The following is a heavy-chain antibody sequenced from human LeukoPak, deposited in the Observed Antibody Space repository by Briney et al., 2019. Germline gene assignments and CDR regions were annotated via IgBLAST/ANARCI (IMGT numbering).Heavy chain of an antibody. J-gene: IGHJ6*02. CDR3: ARASGYYDFWGGYYYYGMDV. D-gene: IGHD3-3*01. Sequence: ASVKVSCKASGYTFTSYDINRVRQATGQGLEWMGWMNPNSGNTGYAQKFQGRVTMTRNTSISTAYMELSSLRSEDTAVYYCARASGYYDFWGGYYYYGMDVWGQGTTVTVSS. CDR1: GYTFTSYD. V-gene: IGHV1-8*01. CDR2: MNPNSGNT.